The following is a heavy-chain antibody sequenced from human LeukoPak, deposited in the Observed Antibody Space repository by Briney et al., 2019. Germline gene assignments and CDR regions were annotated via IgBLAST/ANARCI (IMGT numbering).Heavy chain of an antibody. V-gene: IGHV4-34*01. Sequence: PSETLSLTCAVYGGSFSGYYWSWIRQPPGKGLEWIGEINHSGRTNYNPPLKSRVTILVDASKNQFSLKLRCGTAADTAVYYCARVAVLRYFDWLSSISYFDYWGQGTLVTVSS. CDR1: GGSFSGYY. J-gene: IGHJ4*02. D-gene: IGHD3-9*01. CDR2: INHSGRT. CDR3: ARVAVLRYFDWLSSISYFDY.